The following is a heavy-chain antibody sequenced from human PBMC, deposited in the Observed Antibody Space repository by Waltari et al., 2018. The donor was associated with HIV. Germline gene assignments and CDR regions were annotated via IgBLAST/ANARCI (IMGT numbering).Heavy chain of an antibody. V-gene: IGHV4-59*01. J-gene: IGHJ4*02. Sequence: QVQLQESGPGLVKPSETLSLTCIVSGGSISSYYWSWIRQPPGKGLEWIAYIYYRGSINYNPSFNSRVTVSVDTSKNQFSLKLTSVTAADSAVYYCARGPWTPRDNSFSFDSWGQGTLVTVSS. CDR2: IYYRGSI. D-gene: IGHD1-20*01. CDR3: ARGPWTPRDNSFSFDS. CDR1: GGSISSYY.